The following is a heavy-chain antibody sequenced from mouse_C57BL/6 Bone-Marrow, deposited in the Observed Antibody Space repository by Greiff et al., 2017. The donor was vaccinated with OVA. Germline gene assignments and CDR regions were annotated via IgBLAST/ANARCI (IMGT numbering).Heavy chain of an antibody. J-gene: IGHJ4*01. CDR1: GYTFTSYW. CDR3: ERVDSSYVRYYAMDY. V-gene: IGHV1-64*01. Sequence: QVQLQQSGAELVKPGASVKLSCKASGYTFTSYWMHWVKQRPGQGLEWIGMIHPNSGSTKYNEKFKSKATLTVDKSSSTAYRQLSSLTSEDSAVYYCERVDSSYVRYYAMDYWGQGTSVTVSS. CDR2: IHPNSGST. D-gene: IGHD1-1*01.